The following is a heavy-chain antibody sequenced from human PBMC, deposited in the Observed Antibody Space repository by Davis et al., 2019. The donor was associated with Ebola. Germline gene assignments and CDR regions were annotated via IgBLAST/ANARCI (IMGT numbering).Heavy chain of an antibody. Sequence: PGGSLRLSCAASGFTFSSYWMSWVRQAPGKGLEWVSYISSSSSTLYYADSVKGRFTISRDNAKNSLYLQMNSLRDDDTAVYYCARAVVDIVATPYFDYWGQGTLVTVSS. CDR3: ARAVVDIVATPYFDY. D-gene: IGHD5-12*01. CDR2: ISSSSSTL. J-gene: IGHJ4*02. V-gene: IGHV3-48*02. CDR1: GFTFSSYW.